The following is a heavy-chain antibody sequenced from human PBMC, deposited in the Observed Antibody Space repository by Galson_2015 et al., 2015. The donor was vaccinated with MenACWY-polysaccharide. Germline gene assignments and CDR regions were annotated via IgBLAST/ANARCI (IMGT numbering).Heavy chain of an antibody. D-gene: IGHD6-19*01. CDR3: AGGVGWSADS. CDR1: GLTFSGYF. CDR2: IRRDGRET. V-gene: IGHV3-7*01. J-gene: IGHJ1*01. Sequence: SLRLSCAASGLTFSGYFMTWVRQAPGKGLEWVANIRRDGRETYYADSVKGRFTISRDNAKNSLYLQMDNLRADDTAVYYCAGGVGWSADSRGRAALASASS.